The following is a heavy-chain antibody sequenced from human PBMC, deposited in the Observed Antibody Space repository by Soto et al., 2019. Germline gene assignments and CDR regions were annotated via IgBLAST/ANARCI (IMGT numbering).Heavy chain of an antibody. D-gene: IGHD3-22*01. V-gene: IGHV3-30*03. Sequence: GGSLRLSCAASGFIFSSYGMHWVRQAPGKGLEWVAVIPYDGSNNYYADSVKGRFTISRDNSKNTLYLQMSSLRTEDTAVYYCARDQGGYYYDNTGYFFDYWGQGTLVTVSS. CDR3: ARDQGGYYYDNTGYFFDY. CDR1: GFIFSSYG. J-gene: IGHJ4*02. CDR2: IPYDGSNN.